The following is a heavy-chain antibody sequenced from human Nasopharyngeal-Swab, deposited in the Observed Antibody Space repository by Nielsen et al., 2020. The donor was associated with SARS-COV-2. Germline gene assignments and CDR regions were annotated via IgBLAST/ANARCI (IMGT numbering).Heavy chain of an antibody. V-gene: IGHV4-59*01. D-gene: IGHD6-6*01. CDR1: GGSISSYY. Sequence: SETLSLTCTVSGGSISSYYWSWIRQPPGKGLEWIGYIYYSGSTNYNPSLKSRVTISVDTSKNQFSLKLSSVTAADTAVYYFGKARLSAFDIWGQGTMVTGSS. J-gene: IGHJ3*02. CDR3: GKARLSAFDI. CDR2: IYYSGST.